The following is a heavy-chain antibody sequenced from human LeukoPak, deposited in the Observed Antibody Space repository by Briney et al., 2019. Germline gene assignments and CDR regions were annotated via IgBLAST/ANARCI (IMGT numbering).Heavy chain of an antibody. V-gene: IGHV3-7*01. CDR1: GFTFRNYW. J-gene: IGHJ5*02. Sequence: GGSLRLSCAASGFTFRNYWMGWVRQAPGKGLEWVANTKPDGSAEYYADSVKGRFTISRDNAKNSLYLQMNSLRAEDTAVYYCARDYCSGGSCYQILTWGQGTLVTVSS. D-gene: IGHD2-15*01. CDR2: TKPDGSAE. CDR3: ARDYCSGGSCYQILT.